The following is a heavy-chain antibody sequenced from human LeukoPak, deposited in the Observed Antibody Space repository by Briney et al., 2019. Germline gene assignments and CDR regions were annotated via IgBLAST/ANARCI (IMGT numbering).Heavy chain of an antibody. CDR1: GFTFSNYC. Sequence: GGSLRLSCAASGFTFSNYCIHWVRQAQGKGLVWVSRINSDGSSTSYADSVKGRFTISRDNAKNTLYLQMNSLRAEYTAVYYCARDGSCSSTSCYYFDYWGEGTLVTVSS. V-gene: IGHV3-74*01. CDR3: ARDGSCSSTSCYYFDY. J-gene: IGHJ4*02. CDR2: INSDGSST. D-gene: IGHD2-2*01.